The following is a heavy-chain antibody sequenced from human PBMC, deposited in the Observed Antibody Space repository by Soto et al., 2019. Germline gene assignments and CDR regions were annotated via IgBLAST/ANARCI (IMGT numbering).Heavy chain of an antibody. Sequence: ASETLSLTSAVYGGSFSGYYWSWIRQPPGKGLEWVGEINHSGSTNYNPSLKSRVTISVDTSKNQFSLKLSSVTAADTAVYYCARGRRYYYDSSGYYYLYWGQGTLVTVSS. CDR2: INHSGST. V-gene: IGHV4-34*01. J-gene: IGHJ4*02. CDR3: ARGRRYYYDSSGYYYLY. D-gene: IGHD3-22*01. CDR1: GGSFSGYY.